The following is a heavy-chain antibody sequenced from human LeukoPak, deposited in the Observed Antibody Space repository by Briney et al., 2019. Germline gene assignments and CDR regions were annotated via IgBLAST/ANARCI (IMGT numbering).Heavy chain of an antibody. CDR3: ARDYYDSGGYYYGNWFDP. V-gene: IGHV4-59*01. J-gene: IGHJ5*02. Sequence: PSETLSLTCTVSGVSINPYYWNWIRQPPGKGLEWIGYSYYSGSTKYTPSLKSRVTISVDLSKNQVSLTLSSVTAADTAVYYCARDYYDSGGYYYGNWFDPWGQGAPVTVSS. CDR2: SYYSGST. CDR1: GVSINPYY. D-gene: IGHD3-22*01.